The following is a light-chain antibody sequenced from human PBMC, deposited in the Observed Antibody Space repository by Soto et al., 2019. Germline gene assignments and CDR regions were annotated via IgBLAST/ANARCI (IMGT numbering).Light chain of an antibody. J-gene: IGKJ3*01. CDR3: QQSYNLPRT. CDR2: GAS. Sequence: DIQMTQSPSSLSASVGDRVTINCRASQTISSYLNGYQQKPGKAPKLLIYGASALQSGVPPRFSGSGSGTDVPLTIRSLQPEDFSTYYCQQSYNLPRTFGPGTKVDIK. CDR1: QTISSY. V-gene: IGKV1-39*01.